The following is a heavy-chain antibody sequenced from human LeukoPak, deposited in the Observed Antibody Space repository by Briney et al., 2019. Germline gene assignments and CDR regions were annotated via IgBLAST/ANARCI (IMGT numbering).Heavy chain of an antibody. CDR1: GGSFSGHY. Sequence: PSETLSLTCAVYGGSFSGHYWTWIRQPPGKGLEWIGEIDRTGRSTYNPSLTSRVTISKDSSKNQFSLSLGSVIAADTAVYFCARGENSGSYFSYFDSWAQGTPVTVSS. CDR3: ARGENSGSYFSYFDS. V-gene: IGHV4-34*01. D-gene: IGHD3-10*01. CDR2: IDRTGRS. J-gene: IGHJ5*01.